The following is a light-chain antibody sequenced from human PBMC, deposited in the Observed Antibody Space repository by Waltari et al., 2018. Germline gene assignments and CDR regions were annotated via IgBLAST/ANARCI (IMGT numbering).Light chain of an antibody. CDR3: QQRVNWPSLT. Sequence: CRASQNISTYLAWYQQKPGQAPRLLIHDASIRATGTPARFSGSGSGTDFTLTISSLEPEDFAVYYCQQRVNWPSLTFGGGTRVEIK. CDR2: DAS. CDR1: QNISTY. V-gene: IGKV3-11*01. J-gene: IGKJ4*01.